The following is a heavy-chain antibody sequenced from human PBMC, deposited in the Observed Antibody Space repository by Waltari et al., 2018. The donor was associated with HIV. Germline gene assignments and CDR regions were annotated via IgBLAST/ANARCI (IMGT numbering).Heavy chain of an antibody. D-gene: IGHD3-3*01. CDR1: EAKFRGYR. J-gene: IGHJ4*02. V-gene: IGHV3-48*01. CDR2: ISSRHSTM. CDR3: ATDFWSGHPDY. Sequence: EVHLVESGGGLVQPGGSVRVSCRDFEAKFRGYRMNWVRQAPGKGLEWISYISSRHSTMFYSDSVKGRFTISRDNAKNSLYLEMTNLRVEDTAVYYCATDFWSGHPDYWGQGTLVTVSS.